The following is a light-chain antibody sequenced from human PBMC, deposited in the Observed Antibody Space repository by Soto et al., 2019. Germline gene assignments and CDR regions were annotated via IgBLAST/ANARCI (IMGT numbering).Light chain of an antibody. CDR1: QSVSSH. Sequence: EIVMTQSPDTLFVSLGEGATLSCRASQSVSSHLAWYQHKPGQAPRLLIYGASTRASGIPARFSGSGSETDFTLTISSLQSEDSAVYYCQKYDNLPPGITFGPGTKVDI. J-gene: IGKJ3*01. CDR3: QKYDNLPPGIT. V-gene: IGKV3-15*01. CDR2: GAS.